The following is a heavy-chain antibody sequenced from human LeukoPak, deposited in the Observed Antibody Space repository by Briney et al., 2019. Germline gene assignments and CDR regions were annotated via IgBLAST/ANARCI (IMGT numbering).Heavy chain of an antibody. CDR3: AKDKHYCSSASCYLYYFDY. D-gene: IGHD2-2*01. V-gene: IGHV3-23*01. Sequence: PGGSLRLSCAASGFTFSSYSMNWVRQAPGKGLEWVSAISSGGSSTYYPDSVKGRFTISRDNSKNTLSLQMNSLRGEDTAVYYCAKDKHYCSSASCYLYYFDYWGQGTLVTVSS. CDR2: ISSGGSST. CDR1: GFTFSSYS. J-gene: IGHJ4*02.